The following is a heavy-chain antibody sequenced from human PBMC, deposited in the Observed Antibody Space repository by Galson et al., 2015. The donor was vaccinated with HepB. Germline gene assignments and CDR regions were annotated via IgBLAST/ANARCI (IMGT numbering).Heavy chain of an antibody. D-gene: IGHD3-10*01. J-gene: IGHJ4*02. CDR2: ISGSGGST. CDR3: AKVRWFGEFDDY. CDR1: GFTFSSYA. V-gene: IGHV3-23*01. Sequence: SLRPSCAASGFTFSSYAMSWVRQAPGKGLEWVSAISGSGGSTYYADSVKGRFTISRDNSKNTLYLQMNSLRAEDTVVYYCAKVRWFGEFDDYWGQGTLVTVSS.